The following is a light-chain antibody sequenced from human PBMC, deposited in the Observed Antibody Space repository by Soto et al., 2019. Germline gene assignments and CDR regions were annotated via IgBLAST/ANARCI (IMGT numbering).Light chain of an antibody. CDR1: QSVGSY. J-gene: IGKJ4*01. CDR2: DAS. Sequence: EIVLTQSPATLSLSPGDRATLSCRASQSVGSYLGWYQQRPGQDPRLLIYDASNRATGIPARFSGSGSGTDFTLTISSLEPEDFAVYYCQQRSDWPYTFGGGTKVEIK. V-gene: IGKV3-11*01. CDR3: QQRSDWPYT.